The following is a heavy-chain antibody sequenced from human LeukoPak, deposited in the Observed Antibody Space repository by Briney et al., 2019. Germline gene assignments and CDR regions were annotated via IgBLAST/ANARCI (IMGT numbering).Heavy chain of an antibody. V-gene: IGHV1-18*01. CDR1: GYMFANYG. CDR3: ARRRGITGTTVWFDP. J-gene: IGHJ5*02. D-gene: IGHD1-7*01. Sequence: ASVKVSCKASGYMFANYGITWVRQAPGQGLEWVGWIRVDNGHTNHAQNFQGRVTMTTDTSTNTAYMEVRSLRPEDTAVYYCARRRGITGTTVWFDPWGQGTLVTVSS. CDR2: IRVDNGHT.